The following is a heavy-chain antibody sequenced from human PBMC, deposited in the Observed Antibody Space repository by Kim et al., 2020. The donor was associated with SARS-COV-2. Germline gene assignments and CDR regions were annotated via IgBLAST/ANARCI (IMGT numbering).Heavy chain of an antibody. V-gene: IGHV4-38-2*02. CDR2: IFDGGNA. Sequence: SETLSLTCTVSGDSINSALSCGWMRHPPGGGLQWLVLIFDGGNAFYNPTLKSRVSISADTSKKHFSFRMTSMTAAATAIYFCARGVAPWGQGTLVTVSS. J-gene: IGHJ4*02. CDR3: ARGVAP. CDR1: GDSINSALS.